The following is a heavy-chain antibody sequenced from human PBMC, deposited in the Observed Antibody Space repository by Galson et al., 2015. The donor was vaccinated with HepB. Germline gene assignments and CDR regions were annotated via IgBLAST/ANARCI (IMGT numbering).Heavy chain of an antibody. V-gene: IGHV3-23*01. Sequence: SLRLSCAASGFTFSTSAMGWVRQAPGKGLEWVSVITDSGDSTYYADSVKGRFTITRDSSKNTLYLQMNSVIAEDTAVYYCAKDGFGYTYSRNYYFDYWVQGILVTVSS. D-gene: IGHD3-16*01. J-gene: IGHJ4*02. CDR1: GFTFSTSA. CDR3: AKDGFGYTYSRNYYFDY. CDR2: ITDSGDST.